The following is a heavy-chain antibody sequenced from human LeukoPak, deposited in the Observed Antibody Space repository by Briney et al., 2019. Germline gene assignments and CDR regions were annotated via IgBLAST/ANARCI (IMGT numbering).Heavy chain of an antibody. V-gene: IGHV4-59*01. Sequence: SETLSLTCTVSGGSISSYYWSWIRQPPGKGLEWIGYIYYSGSTNYNPSLKSRVTISVDTSKNQFSLKLSSVTAADTAVYYCARVKRSAAQSDAFDIWGQGTMVTVSS. CDR3: ARVKRSAAQSDAFDI. CDR2: IYYSGST. CDR1: GGSISSYY. D-gene: IGHD1-1*01. J-gene: IGHJ3*02.